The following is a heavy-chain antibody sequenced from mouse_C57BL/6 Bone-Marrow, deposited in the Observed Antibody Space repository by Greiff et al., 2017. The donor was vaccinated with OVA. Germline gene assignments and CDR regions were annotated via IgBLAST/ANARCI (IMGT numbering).Heavy chain of an antibody. V-gene: IGHV1-55*01. J-gene: IGHJ4*01. CDR1: GYTFTSYW. CDR3: ARVVRITTVEAYAMDY. D-gene: IGHD1-1*01. CDR2: IYPGSGST. Sequence: QVQLQQPGAELVKPGASVKMSCKASGYTFTSYWITWVKQRPGQGLEWIGDIYPGSGSTNYNEKFKSKATLTVDTSSSTAYMQLSSLTSEDSAVYYCARVVRITTVEAYAMDYWGQGTSVTVSS.